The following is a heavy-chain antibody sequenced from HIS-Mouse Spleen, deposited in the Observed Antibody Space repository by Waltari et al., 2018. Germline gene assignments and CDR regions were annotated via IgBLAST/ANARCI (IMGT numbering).Heavy chain of an antibody. D-gene: IGHD6-6*01. CDR1: GFIVSSNY. V-gene: IGHV3-66*01. J-gene: IGHJ4*02. Sequence: EVQLVESGGGLVQPGGSLRLSCAASGFIVSSNYMSWVRQAPGKGLEWVSVIYSGGRTYYADSVKGRFTISRDNSKNTLYLQMNSLRAEDTAVYYCARKYSSSFDYWGQGTLVTVSS. CDR3: ARKYSSSFDY. CDR2: IYSGGRT.